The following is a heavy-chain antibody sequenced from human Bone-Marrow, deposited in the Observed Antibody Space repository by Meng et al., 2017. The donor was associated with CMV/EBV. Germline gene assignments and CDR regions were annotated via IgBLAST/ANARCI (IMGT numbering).Heavy chain of an antibody. V-gene: IGHV3-11*04. J-gene: IGHJ4*02. CDR3: ARDPGADFHFDY. Sequence: SLKIPCEDSGFTFSDYYMSWIRQAPGKGLEWVSYVSASGNTMYYADSVKGRFAISRNSAKNSLYLQMNSLRAEDTAVYYCARDPGADFHFDYWGQGTLVTVSS. D-gene: IGHD3-3*01. CDR2: VSASGNTM. CDR1: GFTFSDYY.